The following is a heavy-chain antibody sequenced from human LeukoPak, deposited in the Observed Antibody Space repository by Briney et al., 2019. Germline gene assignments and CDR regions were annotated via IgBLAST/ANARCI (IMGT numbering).Heavy chain of an antibody. CDR1: GFTFSSYA. J-gene: IGHJ4*02. CDR3: AKDHPGLGESLFDY. CDR2: ISGSGGST. Sequence: PGGSLRLSCAASGFTFSSYAMSWVRQAPGKGLEWVLAISGSGGSTYYADSVKGRFTISRDNSKNTLYLQVNSLRAEDTAVYYCAKDHPGLGESLFDYWGQGTLVTVSS. V-gene: IGHV3-23*01. D-gene: IGHD3-16*01.